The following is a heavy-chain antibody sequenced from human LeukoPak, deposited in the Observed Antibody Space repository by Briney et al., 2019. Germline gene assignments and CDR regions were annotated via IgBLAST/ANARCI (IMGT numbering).Heavy chain of an antibody. CDR3: ARNTMVRGVIISRGDAFDI. V-gene: IGHV1-18*01. CDR2: ISAYNGNT. CDR1: GYTFTSYG. D-gene: IGHD3-10*01. Sequence: ASVKVSCKASGYTFTSYGISWVRQAPGQGLEWMGWISAYNGNTNYAQKIQGRVTMTTDTSTSTAYMELRSLRSDDTAVYYCARNTMVRGVIISRGDAFDIWGQGTMVTVSS. J-gene: IGHJ3*02.